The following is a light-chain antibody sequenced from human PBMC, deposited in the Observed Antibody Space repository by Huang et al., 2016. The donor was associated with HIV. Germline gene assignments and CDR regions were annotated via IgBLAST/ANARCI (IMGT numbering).Light chain of an antibody. J-gene: IGKJ2*01. Sequence: DILLTQSPDSLAVSLGERATLTCRSSRSLLFASNSKNFLAWYQQKPGQSPKLLMYMASVRESGVPERSTGSGSGTEFTLTIASLQAEDVAVYYCQQFYNMPYTFGRGTRLEI. V-gene: IGKV4-1*01. CDR3: QQFYNMPYT. CDR1: RSLLFASNSKNF. CDR2: MAS.